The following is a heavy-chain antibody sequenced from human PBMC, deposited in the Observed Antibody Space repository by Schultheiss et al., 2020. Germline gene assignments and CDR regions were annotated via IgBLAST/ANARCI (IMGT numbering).Heavy chain of an antibody. CDR2: ISGSGGST. V-gene: IGHV3-23*01. CDR1: GFTFSSYA. Sequence: GGSLRLSCAASGFTFSSYAMSWVRQAPGKGLEWVSAISGSGGSTYYADSVKGRFTISRDNSKNTLYLQMNSLRAEDTAVYYCARVVVYANYGMDVWGQGTTVTVSS. J-gene: IGHJ6*02. D-gene: IGHD2-8*02. CDR3: ARVVVYANYGMDV.